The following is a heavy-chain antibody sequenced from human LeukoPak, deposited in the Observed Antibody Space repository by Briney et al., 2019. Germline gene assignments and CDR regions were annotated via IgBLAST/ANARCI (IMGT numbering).Heavy chain of an antibody. CDR3: ASGTATNFDY. V-gene: IGHV4-59*01. J-gene: IGHJ4*02. Sequence: PSETLSLTCTVSGGSISSYYWSWIRQPPGKGLEWVGYIYYSGSTNYNPSLKSRVTISVDTSKNQFSLKLSSVTAADTAVYYCASGTATNFDYWGQGTLVTVSS. CDR1: GGSISSYY. CDR2: IYYSGST. D-gene: IGHD4-17*01.